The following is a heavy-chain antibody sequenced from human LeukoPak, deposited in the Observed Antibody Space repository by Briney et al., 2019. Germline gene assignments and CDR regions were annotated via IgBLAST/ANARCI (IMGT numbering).Heavy chain of an antibody. CDR3: ARLRSQASRNWFDP. Sequence: ASVKVSCKASGYTFTSYGISWVRQAPGQGLEWMGWISAYNGNTNYAQKLQGRVTMTTDTSTSTAYMELRGLRSDDTAVYYCARLRSQASRNWFDPWGQGTLVTVSS. CDR1: GYTFTSYG. CDR2: ISAYNGNT. J-gene: IGHJ5*02. V-gene: IGHV1-18*01. D-gene: IGHD3-3*01.